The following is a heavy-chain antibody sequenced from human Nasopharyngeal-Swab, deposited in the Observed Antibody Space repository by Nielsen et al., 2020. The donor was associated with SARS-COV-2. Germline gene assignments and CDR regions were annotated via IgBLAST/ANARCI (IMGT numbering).Heavy chain of an antibody. CDR3: AIDLFPAPRGVLDY. J-gene: IGHJ4*02. CDR1: GFILDDYA. D-gene: IGHD3-10*01. Sequence: GGSLRLSCAASGFILDDYAMHWVRQAPGKGLEWVSSIGWDGVSIAYADSLKGRFTVSRDNAKNSLYLQMNSLRAEDTALYYCAIDLFPAPRGVLDYWVQGTLVNVSS. V-gene: IGHV3-9*01. CDR2: IGWDGVSI.